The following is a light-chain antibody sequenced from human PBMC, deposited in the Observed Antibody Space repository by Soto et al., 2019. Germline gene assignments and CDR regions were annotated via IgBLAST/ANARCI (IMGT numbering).Light chain of an antibody. V-gene: IGKV1-39*01. CDR3: QQSYSTPWT. J-gene: IGKJ1*01. Sequence: DIQMTQSPSSLSASVGARVTITCRPSQSISSYLNWYQQKPGKAPKLLIYAASSLQSGVPSRFSGSGSGTDFTLTISSLQPEDFATYYCQQSYSTPWTFGQGTKVEIK. CDR1: QSISSY. CDR2: AAS.